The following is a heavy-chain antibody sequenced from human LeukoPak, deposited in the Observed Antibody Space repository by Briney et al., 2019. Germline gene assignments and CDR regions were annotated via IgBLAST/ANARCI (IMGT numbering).Heavy chain of an antibody. CDR2: IYYGENT. CDR1: GGSISSGPYY. V-gene: IGHV4-39*02. J-gene: IGHJ6*03. Sequence: PSETLSLTCTVSGGSISSGPYYWGWIRQPPGKGLGWIGNIYYGENTYYNPSLKSRVTISIDTSNNQFYLKLSSLTAADTAVYYCARDRVYYMDVWGKGTTVTVSS. CDR3: ARDRVYYMDV.